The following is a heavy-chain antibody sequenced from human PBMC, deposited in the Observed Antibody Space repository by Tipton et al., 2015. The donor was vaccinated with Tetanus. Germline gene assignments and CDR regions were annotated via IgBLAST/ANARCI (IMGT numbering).Heavy chain of an antibody. CDR3: TTSSGYFVGLELDWYFDL. CDR1: GFTFGDYA. Sequence: SLRLSCTASGFTFGDYAMSWVRQAPGKGLEWVGFIRSKAYGGTTEYAASVKGRFTISRDDSKSIAYLQMNSLKTEDTAVYYCTTSSGYFVGLELDWYFDLWGRGTLVTVSS. J-gene: IGHJ2*01. V-gene: IGHV3-49*04. CDR2: IRSKAYGGTT. D-gene: IGHD3-22*01.